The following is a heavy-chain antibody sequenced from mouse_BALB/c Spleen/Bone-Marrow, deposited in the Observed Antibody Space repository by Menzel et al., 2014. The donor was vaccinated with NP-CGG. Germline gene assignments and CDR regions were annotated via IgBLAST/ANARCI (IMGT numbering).Heavy chain of an antibody. CDR1: GYAFTSYN. V-gene: IGHV1S135*01. Sequence: VQLQQSGPELVKPGASVKVSCKASGYAFTSYNMYWVKQSHGKSLGWIGYIDPYSGGTSYNQKFKGKATLTVDKSSSTAYMHLNSLTSEDSAVYYCARRVYYDYYAMDYWGQGTSVTVSS. D-gene: IGHD1-1*01. J-gene: IGHJ4*01. CDR3: ARRVYYDYYAMDY. CDR2: IDPYSGGT.